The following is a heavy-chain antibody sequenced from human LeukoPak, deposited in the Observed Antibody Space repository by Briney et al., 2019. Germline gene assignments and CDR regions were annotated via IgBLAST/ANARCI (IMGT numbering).Heavy chain of an antibody. CDR1: RLTFSNYA. CDR3: SKDPNGDYVGAFDM. Sequence: PGGSLRLSCAASRLTFSNYAMTWVRQAPGKGLEWVSSITGSGAGTYYADSVKGRFSISRDNSQNTLSLHMNSLGADDTAVYFCSKDPNGDYVGAFDMWGPGTMVTVSS. CDR2: ITGSGAGT. V-gene: IGHV3-23*01. D-gene: IGHD4-17*01. J-gene: IGHJ3*02.